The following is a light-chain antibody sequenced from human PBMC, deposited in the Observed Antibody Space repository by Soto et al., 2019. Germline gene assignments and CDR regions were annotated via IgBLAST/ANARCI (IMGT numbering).Light chain of an antibody. CDR2: GAS. V-gene: IGKV3-15*01. Sequence: EIEMTQSPSTLSASPGERATLSCRASQSISSDLAWYQQKPGQAPKLLIYGASSWASGVPSRFSGSGSGTDFTLTISSLQSEDFAAYYCQQGHSSPLTFGQGTKLDIK. J-gene: IGKJ2*01. CDR3: QQGHSSPLT. CDR1: QSISSD.